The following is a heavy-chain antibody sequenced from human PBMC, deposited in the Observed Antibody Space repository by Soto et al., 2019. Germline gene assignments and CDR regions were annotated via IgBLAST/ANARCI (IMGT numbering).Heavy chain of an antibody. CDR1: GVSISSSSYC. J-gene: IGHJ6*03. CDR3: ARIKGHPGVLLWFGELYYYYMDV. V-gene: IGHV4-39*01. Sequence: SETLSLTCTVSGVSISSSSYCWGWIRQPPGKGLEWIGSIYYSGSTYYNPSLKSRVTISVDTSKNQFSLKLSSVTAADTAVYYCARIKGHPGVLLWFGELYYYYMDVWGKGTTVTVSS. D-gene: IGHD3-10*01. CDR2: IYYSGST.